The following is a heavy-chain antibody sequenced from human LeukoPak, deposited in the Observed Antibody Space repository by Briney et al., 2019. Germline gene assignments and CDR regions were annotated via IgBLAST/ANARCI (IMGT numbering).Heavy chain of an antibody. D-gene: IGHD2-2*01. CDR1: GASISDYY. V-gene: IGHV4-59*08. J-gene: IGHJ5*02. CDR3: ARRRGTCGTARCYGFDT. Sequence: PSETLSLTCTVSGASISDYYWSWIRQPPGKGLEWIAYTYHSGSTKYNPSLRGRVTVSLDTSENQFSLRLNSVTASDTAVYYCARRRGTCGTARCYGFDTWGQGTKVTVSS. CDR2: TYHSGST.